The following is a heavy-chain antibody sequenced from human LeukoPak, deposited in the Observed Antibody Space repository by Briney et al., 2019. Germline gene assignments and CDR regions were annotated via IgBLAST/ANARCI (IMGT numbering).Heavy chain of an antibody. Sequence: GGSLRLSCAASGFTFSSYTMNWVRQAPGKGLEWVSSITSSSSYIYYPDSAKGRFTISRDNAKNSLFLQMNSLRAEDTAVYYCARVLSGTLTFDHWGQGTLVAVSS. V-gene: IGHV3-21*01. J-gene: IGHJ4*02. CDR1: GFTFSSYT. D-gene: IGHD3-9*01. CDR3: ARVLSGTLTFDH. CDR2: ITSSSSYI.